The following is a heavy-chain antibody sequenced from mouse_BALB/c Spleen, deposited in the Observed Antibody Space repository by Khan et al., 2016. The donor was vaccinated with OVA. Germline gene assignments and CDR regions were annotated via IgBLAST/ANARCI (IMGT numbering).Heavy chain of an antibody. D-gene: IGHD1-1*01. V-gene: IGHV3-5*02. CDR1: GISITTGNYR. J-gene: IGHJ1*01. CDR2: IYYSGTI. CDR3: ARDYGSLYWYFDV. Sequence: EVQLQESGPGLVKPSQTVSLTCTVTGISITTGNYRWSWIRQFPGNKLEWIGYIYYSGTITYNPSLTSRTTITRDTSKNQFFLEMNSLTAEDTATYYCARDYGSLYWYFDVWGAGTTVTGSS.